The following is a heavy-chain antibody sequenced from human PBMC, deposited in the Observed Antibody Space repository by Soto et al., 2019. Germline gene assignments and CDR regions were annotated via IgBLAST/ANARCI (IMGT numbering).Heavy chain of an antibody. V-gene: IGHV3-13*05. Sequence: GGSLRLSCAPSGFTFSNFDMHWVRQVPGKGLEWVSAIGAARDPYYLGSVKGRFTISRENAKNSVYLQMNDLRAGDSAVYYCASAYPGRLPRRSHYYYAMDVWGQGTTVTVSS. CDR3: ASAYPGRLPRRSHYYYAMDV. J-gene: IGHJ6*02. D-gene: IGHD2-15*01. CDR1: GFTFSNFD. CDR2: IGAARDP.